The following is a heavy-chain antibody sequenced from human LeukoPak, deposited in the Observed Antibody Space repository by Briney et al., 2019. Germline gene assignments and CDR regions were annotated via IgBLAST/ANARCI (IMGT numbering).Heavy chain of an antibody. D-gene: IGHD1-26*01. Sequence: ASVKVSCKASGYTFTGYYMHWVRQAPGQGLEWMGWINPNSGGTNYAQKFQGRVTMTRDTSISTAYMELSRLRSDDTAVYYCARARSGSYFGDYWGQGTLVTVSS. J-gene: IGHJ4*02. CDR1: GYTFTGYY. V-gene: IGHV1-2*02. CDR3: ARARSGSYFGDY. CDR2: INPNSGGT.